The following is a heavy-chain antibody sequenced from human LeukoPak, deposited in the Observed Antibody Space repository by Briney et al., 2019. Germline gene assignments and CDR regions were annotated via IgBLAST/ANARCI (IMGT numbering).Heavy chain of an antibody. CDR2: IRSKAYGGTT. Sequence: GRSLRLSCTASGFTFGDYAMSWVRQAPGKGLEWVGFIRSKAYGGTTEYAASVKGRFTISRDDSKSIAYLQMNSLKTEDTAVYYCTRVYCSSTSCYRVLGFDYWGQEPWSPSPQ. J-gene: IGHJ4*01. D-gene: IGHD2-2*02. CDR1: GFTFGDYA. CDR3: TRVYCSSTSCYRVLGFDY. V-gene: IGHV3-49*04.